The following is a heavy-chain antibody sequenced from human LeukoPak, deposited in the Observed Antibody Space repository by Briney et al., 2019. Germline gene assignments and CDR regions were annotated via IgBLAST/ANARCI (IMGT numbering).Heavy chain of an antibody. Sequence: GGSLRLSCAASVYTLSSFLMSWGRQAPGKGLEWVGNIEDDGSEKYYADSMKGRFTISRDNARNSLYLQMNSLRAEDTAVYFCAREIPGQQVALDFWGQGTLVTVSS. J-gene: IGHJ4*02. CDR1: VYTLSSFL. CDR2: IEDDGSEK. V-gene: IGHV3-7*01. D-gene: IGHD6-13*01. CDR3: AREIPGQQVALDF.